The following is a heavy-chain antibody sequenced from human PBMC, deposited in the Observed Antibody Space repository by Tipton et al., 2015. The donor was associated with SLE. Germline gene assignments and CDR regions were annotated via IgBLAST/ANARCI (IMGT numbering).Heavy chain of an antibody. J-gene: IGHJ4*02. D-gene: IGHD6-13*01. CDR2: INPNSGAT. Sequence: QLVQSGPEVKKPGASVKVSCKASGYTFTGYYMHWARQAPGQGLEWMGWINPNSGATNYAQKFQGRVTMTRDTCISTAYMELSRLRSDDTAVYYRARARRIAAAGDYWGQGTLVAVSS. CDR3: ARARRIAAAGDY. CDR1: GYTFTGYY. V-gene: IGHV1-2*02.